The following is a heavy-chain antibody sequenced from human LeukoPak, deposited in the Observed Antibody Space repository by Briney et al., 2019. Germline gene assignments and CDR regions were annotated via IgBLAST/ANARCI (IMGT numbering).Heavy chain of an antibody. CDR2: INFDGSVK. V-gene: IGHV3-74*01. CDR3: ATEGPHNFDY. CDR1: GDTFNRYW. J-gene: IGHJ4*02. Sequence: GGSLRLSCVASGDTFNRYWMHWVRHAPGKGLVWVASINFDGSVKTYADSVKGQFTISRDNAKNTLYVQMNSLTAEDTAVYYCATEGPHNFDYWGLGTLVTVSS.